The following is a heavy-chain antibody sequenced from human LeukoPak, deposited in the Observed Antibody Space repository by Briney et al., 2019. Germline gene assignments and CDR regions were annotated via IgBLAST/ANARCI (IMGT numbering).Heavy chain of an antibody. Sequence: ASVKVSCKASGYTFTSYGISWVRQAPGQGLEWMGWISAYNGNTNYAQKLQGRVTMTTDTSTSTAYMELRSLRSDDTAVYYCAREAHYDILTDRGWFDPWGQGTLVTVSS. J-gene: IGHJ5*02. D-gene: IGHD3-9*01. CDR3: AREAHYDILTDRGWFDP. CDR1: GYTFTSYG. V-gene: IGHV1-18*04. CDR2: ISAYNGNT.